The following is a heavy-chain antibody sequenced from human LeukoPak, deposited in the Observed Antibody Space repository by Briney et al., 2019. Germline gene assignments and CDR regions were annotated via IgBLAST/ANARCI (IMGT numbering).Heavy chain of an antibody. CDR1: GYTFTG. CDR3: ARRVGMEWLPYFDY. J-gene: IGHJ4*02. D-gene: IGHD5-12*01. CDR2: INPNSGGT. V-gene: IGHV1-2*02. Sequence: ASVKVSCKASGYTFTGWVRQAPGQGLEWMGWINPNSGGTNYAQKFQGRVTMTRDTSISTAYLQWSSLKASDTAMYYCARRVGMEWLPYFDYWGQGTLVTVSS.